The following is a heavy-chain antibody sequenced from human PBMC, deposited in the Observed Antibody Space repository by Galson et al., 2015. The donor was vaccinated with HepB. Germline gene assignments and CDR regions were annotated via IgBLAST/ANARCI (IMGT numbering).Heavy chain of an antibody. CDR2: IYYSGST. CDR3: ARGVTTGPLPGY. J-gene: IGHJ4*02. Sequence: ETLSLTCTVSGGSISSYYWSWIRQPPGKGLEWIGYIYYSGSTNYNPSLKSRVTISVDTSKNQFSLKLSSVTAADTAVYYCARGVTTGPLPGYWGQGTLVTVSS. CDR1: GGSISSYY. D-gene: IGHD4-17*01. V-gene: IGHV4-59*01.